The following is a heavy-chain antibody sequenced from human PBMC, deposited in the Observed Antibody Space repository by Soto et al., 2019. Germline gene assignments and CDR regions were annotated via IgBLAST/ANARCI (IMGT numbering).Heavy chain of an antibody. CDR2: ITFSGNTV. Sequence: LSLTCTVSRGSISSGTNYMSWIRQAPGKGLEWISYITFSGNTVYYADSLKGRFTISRDNAKNSLYLQMNRLRAEDTAVYYCARVSWREKYGMDVWGQGTTVTVSS. CDR3: ARVSWREKYGMDV. V-gene: IGHV3-11*01. J-gene: IGHJ6*02. CDR1: RGSISSGTNY.